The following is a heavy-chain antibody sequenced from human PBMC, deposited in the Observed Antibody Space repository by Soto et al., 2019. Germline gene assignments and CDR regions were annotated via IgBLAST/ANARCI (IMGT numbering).Heavy chain of an antibody. CDR2: ISYDGSNK. CDR3: ATETPYFPDAFDI. Sequence: GGSLRLSCAASGFTFSSYPMHWVRQAPGKGLEWVAVISYDGSNKYYADSVKGRFTISRDNSKNTLYLQMNSLRAEDTAVFYCATETPYFPDAFDIWGQGTMVTVSS. D-gene: IGHD3-10*01. CDR1: GFTFSSYP. J-gene: IGHJ3*02. V-gene: IGHV3-30-3*01.